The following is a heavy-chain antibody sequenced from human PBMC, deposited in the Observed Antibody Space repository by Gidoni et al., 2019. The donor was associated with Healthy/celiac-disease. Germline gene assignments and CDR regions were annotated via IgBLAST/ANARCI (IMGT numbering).Heavy chain of an antibody. CDR3: AKDPYDSSGYYYLGAFDI. J-gene: IGHJ3*02. D-gene: IGHD3-22*01. Sequence: EVQLLDSGGGLVQPGGSLRLCCAASGFTFSCYAMSWVRQAPGKGLEWVSAISGSGGSTYYADTVKGRFTISRDNSKNTLYLQMNSLRAEDTDVYYCAKDPYDSSGYYYLGAFDIWGQGTMVTVSS. V-gene: IGHV3-23*01. CDR1: GFTFSCYA. CDR2: ISGSGGST.